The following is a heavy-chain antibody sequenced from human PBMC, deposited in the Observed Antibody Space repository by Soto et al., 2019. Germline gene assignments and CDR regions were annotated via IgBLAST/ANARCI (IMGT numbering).Heavy chain of an antibody. J-gene: IGHJ6*02. CDR2: IYNSGST. D-gene: IGHD3-10*01. V-gene: IGHV4-30-2*01. Sequence: SWVRQMPGKGLEWIGFIYNSGSTYYNSSLKSRVTISVDRSKNHFFLNLTSVTAADTAVYYCARGPITMVRGVDYYYGMDVGGQGTTVTVSS. CDR3: ARGPITMVRGVDYYYGMDV.